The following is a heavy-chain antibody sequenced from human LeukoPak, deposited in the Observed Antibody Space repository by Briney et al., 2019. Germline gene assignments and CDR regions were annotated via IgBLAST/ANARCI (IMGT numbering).Heavy chain of an antibody. CDR2: ISSSSTI. CDR3: ARKYRVDYNWNFLGAFDI. J-gene: IGHJ3*02. V-gene: IGHV3-48*01. Sequence: GGSLRLSCAASGFTFSSYSMNWVRQAPGKGLEWVSYISSSSTIYYADSVKGRFTISRDNAKNSLYLQMNSLRAEDTAVYYCARKYRVDYNWNFLGAFDIWGQGTMVTVSS. CDR1: GFTFSSYS. D-gene: IGHD1-7*01.